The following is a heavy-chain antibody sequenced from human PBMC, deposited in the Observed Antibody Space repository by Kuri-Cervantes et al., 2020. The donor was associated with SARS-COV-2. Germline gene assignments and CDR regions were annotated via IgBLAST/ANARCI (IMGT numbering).Heavy chain of an antibody. Sequence: GESLKISCAASGFTFSFHSMNWVRQAPGKGLEWVAVISYDGSNKYYADSVKGRFTISRDNSKNTLYLQMNSLRAEDTAVYYCARVNDVIAARLHDAFDIWGQGTMVTVSS. V-gene: IGHV3-30*19. CDR3: ARVNDVIAARLHDAFDI. CDR1: GFTFSFHS. CDR2: ISYDGSNK. J-gene: IGHJ3*02. D-gene: IGHD6-6*01.